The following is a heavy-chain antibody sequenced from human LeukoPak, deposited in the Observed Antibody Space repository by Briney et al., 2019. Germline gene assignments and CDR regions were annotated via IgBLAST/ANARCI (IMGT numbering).Heavy chain of an antibody. CDR3: ARAAIAVAGDYHYHYMDI. V-gene: IGHV1-2*02. J-gene: IGHJ6*03. Sequence: ASVKVSCKASGYTFTGHCMHWVRQAPGQGLEWMGWIYPTSGDIDYSHIFEARVTMTRDTSISTAYMELSSLTSDDTAVYYCARAAIAVAGDYHYHYMDIWGKGTTVTVSS. D-gene: IGHD6-19*01. CDR1: GYTFTGHC. CDR2: IYPTSGDI.